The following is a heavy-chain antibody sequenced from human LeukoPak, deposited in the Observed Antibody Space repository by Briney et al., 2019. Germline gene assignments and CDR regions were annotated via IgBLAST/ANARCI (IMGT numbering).Heavy chain of an antibody. V-gene: IGHV4-34*01. Sequence: SETLSLTCAVYGGSFSGYYWSWIRQPPGKGLEWIGSIYYSGSTYYNPSLKSRVTISVDTSKNQFSLKLSSVTAADTAVYYCARGPYYDSSGYYPTLFDYWGQGTLVTVSS. CDR2: IYYSGST. CDR3: ARGPYYDSSGYYPTLFDY. CDR1: GGSFSGYY. J-gene: IGHJ4*02. D-gene: IGHD3-22*01.